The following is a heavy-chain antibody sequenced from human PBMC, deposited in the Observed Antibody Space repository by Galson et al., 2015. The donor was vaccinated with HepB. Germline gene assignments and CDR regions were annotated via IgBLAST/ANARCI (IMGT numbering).Heavy chain of an antibody. Sequence: SLRLSCAASGFTFSSYAMSWVRQAPGKGLEWVSAISGSGGSTYYADSVKGRFTISRDNSKNTLYLQMNSLRAEDTAVYYCAKDGGTYYYDSSGYGSWGQGTMVTVSS. CDR2: ISGSGGST. D-gene: IGHD3-22*01. V-gene: IGHV3-23*01. J-gene: IGHJ3*01. CDR1: GFTFSSYA. CDR3: AKDGGTYYYDSSGYGS.